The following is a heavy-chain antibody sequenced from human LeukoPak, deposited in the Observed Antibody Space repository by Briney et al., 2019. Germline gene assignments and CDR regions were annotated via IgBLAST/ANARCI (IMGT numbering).Heavy chain of an antibody. V-gene: IGHV3-48*02. D-gene: IGHD4-17*01. CDR3: ARNHYGDLYWYFDL. J-gene: IGHJ2*01. CDR1: GFTFTSDA. CDR2: ISSSSSSI. Sequence: GGSLRLSCVASGFTFTSDAMNWVRQAPGKGLEWVSYISSSSSSIYYADSMTGRFTISRDNAKNSLDLQMNSLRDEDTAVYYCARNHYGDLYWYFDLWGRGTLVTVSS.